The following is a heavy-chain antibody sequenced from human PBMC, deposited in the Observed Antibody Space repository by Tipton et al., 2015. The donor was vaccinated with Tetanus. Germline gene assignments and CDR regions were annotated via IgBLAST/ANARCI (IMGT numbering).Heavy chain of an antibody. V-gene: IGHV4-34*01. CDR1: GGSFSDFY. J-gene: IGHJ4*02. Sequence: TLSLTCAVSGGSFSDFYWSWIRQPPGKGLEWIGEVHPRGSTNYSPSLKSRVTISLDTSKTHFYLNLSSVTAADTAVYYCARPIKQWLVPVDSWGQGTLVTVSS. CDR2: VHPRGST. CDR3: ARPIKQWLVPVDS. D-gene: IGHD6-19*01.